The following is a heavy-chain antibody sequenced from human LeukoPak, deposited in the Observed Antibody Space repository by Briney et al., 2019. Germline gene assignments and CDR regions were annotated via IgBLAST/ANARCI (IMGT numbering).Heavy chain of an antibody. CDR1: GFTFSSYG. Sequence: GRSLRLSCAASGFTFSSYGMHWVRQAPGKGLEWVAVISYDGSNKYYADSVKGRFTISRDNSKNTLYLQMNSPRAEDTAVYYCAKDYGWLALDYWGQGTLVTVSS. CDR3: AKDYGWLALDY. CDR2: ISYDGSNK. D-gene: IGHD6-19*01. J-gene: IGHJ4*02. V-gene: IGHV3-30*18.